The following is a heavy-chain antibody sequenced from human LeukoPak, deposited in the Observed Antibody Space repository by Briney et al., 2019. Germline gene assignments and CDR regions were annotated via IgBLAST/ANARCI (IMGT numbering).Heavy chain of an antibody. V-gene: IGHV3-23*01. J-gene: IGHJ2*01. CDR2: ISYSGGTT. Sequence: GTSLRLSCAASGFTFSSYAMNWVRQAPGKGLEWVSVISYSGGTTYYADSVKGRFTISRDNSKNTLFLQMNSLRAEDTAVYYCAKDKHRSGGIEWFFGLWGRGTLVTVSS. CDR1: GFTFSSYA. CDR3: AKDKHRSGGIEWFFGL. D-gene: IGHD3-10*01.